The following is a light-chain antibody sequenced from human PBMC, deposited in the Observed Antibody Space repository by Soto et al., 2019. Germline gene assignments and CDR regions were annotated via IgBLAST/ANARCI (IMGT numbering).Light chain of an antibody. J-gene: IGKJ4*01. Sequence: IVLIQSPATLSVSPGERATLSCRASQSINSALAWYQQKPGQAPRLLIYDASDRATGIPARFSGSRSGTDFTLTISSLEPEDFAVYYCQQRSDWLTFGGGTKVDIK. CDR2: DAS. CDR3: QQRSDWLT. CDR1: QSINSA. V-gene: IGKV3-11*01.